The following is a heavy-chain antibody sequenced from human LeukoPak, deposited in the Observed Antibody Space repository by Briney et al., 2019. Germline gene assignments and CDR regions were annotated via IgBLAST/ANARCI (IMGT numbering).Heavy chain of an antibody. D-gene: IGHD1-26*01. Sequence: SETLSLTCTVSGGSISGYYCSWIRQPPGKGLEWIGYIYYSGSTNYNPFLKSRVTISVDTSKNQFSLKLSSVTAADTAVYYCARGREWEPKVFDYWGQGTLVTVSS. J-gene: IGHJ4*02. CDR1: GGSISGYY. CDR2: IYYSGST. V-gene: IGHV4-59*01. CDR3: ARGREWEPKVFDY.